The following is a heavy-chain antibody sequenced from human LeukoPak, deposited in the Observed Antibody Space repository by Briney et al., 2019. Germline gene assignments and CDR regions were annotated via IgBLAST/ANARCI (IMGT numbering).Heavy chain of an antibody. J-gene: IGHJ6*03. V-gene: IGHV4-34*01. CDR2: INHSGNT. CDR3: ARGGRSYYYYYYMDV. Sequence: SETLSLTCAVYGGSFSGYYWSWIRQPPGKGLEWIGEINHSGNTNYNPSLKSRVTISVDTSKNQFSLKLSSVTAADTAVYYCARGGRSYYYYYYMDVWGKGTTVTVSS. CDR1: GGSFSGYY.